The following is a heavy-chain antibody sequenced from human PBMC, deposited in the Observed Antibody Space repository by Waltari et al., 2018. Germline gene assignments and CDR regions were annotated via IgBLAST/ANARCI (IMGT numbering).Heavy chain of an antibody. CDR2: IWYDGSGK. Sequence: QVQLVESGGGVVQPGRSLRLSCAASGFSFSSYGIHWVRQAPGKGLEGVAVIWYDGSGKYDVDSVRGRFTISRDNSKNTAYLQMNSLRVEDTAVYYCARDYPDMDVWGKGTTVIVSS. J-gene: IGHJ6*03. CDR1: GFSFSSYG. D-gene: IGHD3-16*02. CDR3: ARDYPDMDV. V-gene: IGHV3-33*01.